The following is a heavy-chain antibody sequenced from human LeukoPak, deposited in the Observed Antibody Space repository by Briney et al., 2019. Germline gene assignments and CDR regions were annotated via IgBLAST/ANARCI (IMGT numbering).Heavy chain of an antibody. Sequence: SETLSLTCSVSGGSINSVDNYWSWVRQPPGKGLEWIGYISYSGSTYYNPSLRSRVTISVDTSKNQFSLKLSSVTVADTAVYYCARVWSKDYYASGKKFDFWGQGTLVTVSS. CDR3: ARVWSKDYYASGKKFDF. J-gene: IGHJ4*02. CDR1: GGSINSVDNY. CDR2: ISYSGST. V-gene: IGHV4-30-4*01. D-gene: IGHD3-10*01.